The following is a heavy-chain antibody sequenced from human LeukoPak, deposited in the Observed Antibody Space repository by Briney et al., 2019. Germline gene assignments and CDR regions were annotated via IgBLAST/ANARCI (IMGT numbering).Heavy chain of an antibody. Sequence: GASVKVSCKASGYTFTSYYMHWVRQAPGQGLKWMGIINPSGGSTSYAQKFQGRVTMTRDTSTSTVYMELSSLRSEDTAVYYCATIAVAGHFDYWGQGTLVTVSS. CDR3: ATIAVAGHFDY. J-gene: IGHJ4*02. CDR2: INPSGGST. V-gene: IGHV1-46*01. D-gene: IGHD6-19*01. CDR1: GYTFTSYY.